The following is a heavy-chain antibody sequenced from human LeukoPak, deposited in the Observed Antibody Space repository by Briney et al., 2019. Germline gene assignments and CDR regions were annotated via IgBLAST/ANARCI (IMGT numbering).Heavy chain of an antibody. Sequence: GGSVRLSCEVSGFTFSNYAMNWVRQAPGKGLEWVSSISASAGSAVYGDSVKGRFTISRVNAENTLYLQMNSLRADDTAIYYCAKDQRSGEYDYGWGPCDIWGQGTMVTVSS. J-gene: IGHJ3*02. D-gene: IGHD3-10*01. CDR2: ISASAGSA. V-gene: IGHV3-23*01. CDR1: GFTFSNYA. CDR3: AKDQRSGEYDYGWGPCDI.